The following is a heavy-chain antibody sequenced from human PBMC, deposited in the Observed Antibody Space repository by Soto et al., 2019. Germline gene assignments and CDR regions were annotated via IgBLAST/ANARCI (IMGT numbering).Heavy chain of an antibody. CDR1: GYNFTSYA. V-gene: IGHV1-3*01. CDR2: INAGNGNT. D-gene: IGHD3-22*01. J-gene: IGHJ4*02. Sequence: QVQLVQSGAEVKKPGASVKVSCKASGYNFTSYAMHWVRQAPGQRLEWMGWINAGNGNTKYSQKFQVRVTITSDTAASTAYMELSSLRSEDTAVYYCARTRGYYFFDYWGQGTLVTGSS. CDR3: ARTRGYYFFDY.